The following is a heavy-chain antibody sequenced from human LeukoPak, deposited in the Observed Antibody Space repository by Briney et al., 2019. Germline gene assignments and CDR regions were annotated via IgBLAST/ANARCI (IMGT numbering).Heavy chain of an antibody. Sequence: PGGSLRLSCEASGFTFDDYGMSWVRQSTGKGLEWVSAITNWNGGSTGYADSVRGRFTISRDNAKNSLYLQMNSLRAEDTALYYCARCSRSSTDCYSAFDIWGQVTMVTVSS. CDR1: GFTFDDYG. D-gene: IGHD2-2*02. V-gene: IGHV3-20*04. CDR2: ITNWNGGST. J-gene: IGHJ3*02. CDR3: ARCSRSSTDCYSAFDI.